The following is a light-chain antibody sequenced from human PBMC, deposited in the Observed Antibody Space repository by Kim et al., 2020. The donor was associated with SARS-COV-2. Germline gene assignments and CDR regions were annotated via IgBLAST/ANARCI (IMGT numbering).Light chain of an antibody. CDR1: QSVKSN. CDR2: GAS. J-gene: IGKJ2*01. V-gene: IGKV3-15*01. CDR3: QQYNSWPYT. Sequence: EIVMTQSPATLSVSPGERATLSCRASQSVKSNLAWYQQKPGQATRLLIYGASTRATGIPARFSGSRSGTEFTLTISSLQSEDFAVYYCQQYNSWPYTFGQGTKLEI.